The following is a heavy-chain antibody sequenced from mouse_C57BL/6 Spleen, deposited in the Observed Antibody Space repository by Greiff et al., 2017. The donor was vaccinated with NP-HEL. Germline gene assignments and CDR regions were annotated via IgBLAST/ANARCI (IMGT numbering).Heavy chain of an antibody. CDR3: ARSLYGNYWFAY. J-gene: IGHJ3*01. CDR1: GYTFTSYW. Sequence: VQLQQSGAELVKPGASVKMSCKASGYTFTSYWITWVKQRPGQGLEWIGDIYPGSGSTNYNEKFKSKATLTVDTSSSTAYMQLSSLTSEDSAVYYCARSLYGNYWFAYWGQGTLVTVSA. V-gene: IGHV1-55*01. CDR2: IYPGSGST. D-gene: IGHD2-1*01.